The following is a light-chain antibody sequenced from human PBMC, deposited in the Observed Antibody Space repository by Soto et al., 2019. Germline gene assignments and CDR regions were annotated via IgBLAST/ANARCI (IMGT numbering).Light chain of an antibody. Sequence: DIQMTQSPSSMSASVGDRVTITCRASQSISAYLNWYQQKPGKAPKLLIYAASSLQSGVPSRFSGSGSGTDFTIPSSSPQHEDFATYYCQKGNCTPSVPFAPATNVDIK. V-gene: IGKV1-39*01. J-gene: IGKJ3*01. CDR3: QKGNCTPSVP. CDR1: QSISAY. CDR2: AAS.